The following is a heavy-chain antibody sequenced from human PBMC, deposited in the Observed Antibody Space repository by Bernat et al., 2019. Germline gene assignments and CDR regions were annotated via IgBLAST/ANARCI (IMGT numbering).Heavy chain of an antibody. D-gene: IGHD4-17*01. CDR1: GGSISSSNW. CDR2: IYHSGST. Sequence: QVQLQESGPGLVKPSGTLSLTCAVSGGSISSSNWWSWVRQPPGKGLDWIGEIYHSGSTNYNPSLKSRVTISVDKSKNQLSLKLSSVTAAETAVYYCARGVLTVTTLYYYYGMDVWGQGTTVTVSS. CDR3: ARGVLTVTTLYYYYGMDV. J-gene: IGHJ6*02. V-gene: IGHV4-4*02.